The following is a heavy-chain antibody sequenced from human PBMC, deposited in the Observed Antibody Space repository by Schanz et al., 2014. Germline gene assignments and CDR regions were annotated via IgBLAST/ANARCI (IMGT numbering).Heavy chain of an antibody. V-gene: IGHV3-11*05. D-gene: IGHD1-26*01. Sequence: QVHLLESGGGLVEPGGSLRLSCAASGFSFSDYYMSWIRQAPGKGLEWISFINTGSNYINYADSVKGRFTISRDNTKNSLFLQLNSLRADDTAVYYCARDHTTESYYSAGPPIDYWGQGTLVTVSS. CDR1: GFSFSDYY. CDR3: ARDHTTESYYSAGPPIDY. J-gene: IGHJ4*02. CDR2: INTGSNYI.